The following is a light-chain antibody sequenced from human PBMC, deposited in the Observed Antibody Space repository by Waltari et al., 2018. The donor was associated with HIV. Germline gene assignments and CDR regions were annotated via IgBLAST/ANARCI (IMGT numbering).Light chain of an antibody. CDR3: SSYTTTTARV. CDR1: TSAICPYNR. J-gene: IGLJ1*01. CDR2: DVN. V-gene: IGLV2-18*02. Sequence: QSALTQPLAVSGSPGQSVTISCTGTTSAICPYNRVRWYHQTPGTAPKLMIYDVNSRPSGVPDRFSGSKSGNTASLTISGLQAEDEGDYYCSSYTTTTARVFGTGTKVTVL.